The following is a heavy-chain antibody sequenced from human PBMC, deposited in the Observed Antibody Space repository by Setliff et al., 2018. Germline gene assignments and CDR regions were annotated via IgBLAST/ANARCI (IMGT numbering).Heavy chain of an antibody. D-gene: IGHD2-15*01. Sequence: SLRLSCAASGFTFGFYAMAWVRQAPGKGLEWLALSYGGSSSFYADSVKGRFTISRDNAKNSLYLQMNSLRPEDTAVYYCARTCSGSGCYAGLESWGQGTPVTVSS. CDR3: ARTCSGSGCYAGLES. CDR2: SYGGSSS. V-gene: IGHV3-30*01. CDR1: GFTFGFYA. J-gene: IGHJ4*02.